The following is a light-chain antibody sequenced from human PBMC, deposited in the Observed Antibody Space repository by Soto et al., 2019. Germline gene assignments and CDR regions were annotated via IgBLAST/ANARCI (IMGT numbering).Light chain of an antibody. J-gene: IGKJ1*01. V-gene: IGKV3-20*01. CDR2: DTS. CDR1: QSVSTSY. Sequence: PGERATLSCLARQSVSTSYLAWYQQKPGQAPRLLIYDTSSRVTGIPDRFSGSGSGTDFTLTISRLEPEDFAVYYCQQYGASRWTFGPGTKVDI. CDR3: QQYGASRWT.